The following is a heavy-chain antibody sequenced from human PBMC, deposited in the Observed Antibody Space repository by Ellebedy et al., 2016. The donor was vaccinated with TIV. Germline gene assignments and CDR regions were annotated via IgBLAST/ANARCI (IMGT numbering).Heavy chain of an antibody. CDR1: GFTFGAYG. D-gene: IGHD3/OR15-3a*01. J-gene: IGHJ4*02. CDR3: TREDWASAPSDY. V-gene: IGHV3-49*03. Sequence: PGGSLRLSCLGSGFTFGAYGMTWIRQAPGKGLEWVGFIRSKTNGGTTEYAASVRSRFTISRDDSKSIAYLQMNSLKTEDTAVYYCTREDWASAPSDYWGQGTLVTVSS. CDR2: IRSKTNGGTT.